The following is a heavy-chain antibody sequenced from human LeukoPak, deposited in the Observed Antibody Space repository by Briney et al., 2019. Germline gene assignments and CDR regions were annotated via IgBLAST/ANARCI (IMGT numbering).Heavy chain of an antibody. CDR1: GGSISSGGYY. J-gene: IGHJ4*02. V-gene: IGHV4-31*03. D-gene: IGHD2-2*01. CDR2: IYYSGST. Sequence: PSETLSLTCTVSGGSISSGGYYWSWIPQHPGKGLDWIVYIYYSGSTYYNPSLKSRVIISVDTSKNQFSLKLSSVTAADTAVYYCARDACSSTSCSFDYWGQGTLVTVSS. CDR3: ARDACSSTSCSFDY.